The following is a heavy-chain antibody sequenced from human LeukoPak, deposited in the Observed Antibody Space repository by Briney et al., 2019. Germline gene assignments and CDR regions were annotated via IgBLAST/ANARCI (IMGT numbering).Heavy chain of an antibody. D-gene: IGHD2-15*01. Sequence: RTSETLSLTCTVSGGSISSYYWSWIRQPPGKGLEWIGYIYYSGSTNYNPSLKSRVTISVDTSKNQFSLKLSSVTAADTAVYYCARGGVAHDAFDIWGQGTMVTVSS. J-gene: IGHJ3*02. CDR1: GGSISSYY. V-gene: IGHV4-59*12. CDR2: IYYSGST. CDR3: ARGGVAHDAFDI.